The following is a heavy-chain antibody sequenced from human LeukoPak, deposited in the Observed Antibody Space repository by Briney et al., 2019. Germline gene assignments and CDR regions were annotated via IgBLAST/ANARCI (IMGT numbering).Heavy chain of an antibody. Sequence: SETLSLTCTVSGGSISSSSYYWGWIRQPPGKGLEWIGSIYYSGSTYYNPSLKSRVTISVDTSKNQFSLKLSSVTAADTAVYYCARREVVGSYYGGRAFDIWGQGTMVTVPS. CDR1: GGSISSSSYY. J-gene: IGHJ3*02. V-gene: IGHV4-39*01. CDR2: IYYSGST. CDR3: ARREVVGSYYGGRAFDI. D-gene: IGHD1-26*01.